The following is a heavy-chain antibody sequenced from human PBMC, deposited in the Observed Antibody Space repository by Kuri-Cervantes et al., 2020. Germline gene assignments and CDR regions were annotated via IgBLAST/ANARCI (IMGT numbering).Heavy chain of an antibody. V-gene: IGHV3-30-3*01. CDR3: AKDRYSGGLDV. Sequence: GGSLRLSCAASGFTFSSYAMHWVRQAPGKGLEWVAVISYDGSNKYYADSVKGRFTISRDNSKNTLYLQMNSLRAEDTAVYYCAKDRYSGGLDVWGKGTTVTVSS. CDR2: ISYDGSNK. J-gene: IGHJ6*04. D-gene: IGHD1-26*01. CDR1: GFTFSSYA.